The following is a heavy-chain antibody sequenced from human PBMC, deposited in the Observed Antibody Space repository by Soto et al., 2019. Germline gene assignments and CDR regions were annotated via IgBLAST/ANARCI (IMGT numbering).Heavy chain of an antibody. J-gene: IGHJ4*02. Sequence: EVQLVESGGGLVQPGGSLRLSCVASGFTFSSYSINWVRQAPGKGLEWISYISSSSSTIYYADSVKGRFTISRDNAKNSLYLQMDGLRGEDTAVYYCARDLQGAYWVRGTLVTVSS. V-gene: IGHV3-48*01. CDR2: ISSSSSTI. D-gene: IGHD1-1*01. CDR1: GFTFSSYS. CDR3: ARDLQGAY.